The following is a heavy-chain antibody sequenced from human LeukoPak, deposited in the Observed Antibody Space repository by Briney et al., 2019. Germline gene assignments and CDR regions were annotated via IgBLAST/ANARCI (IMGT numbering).Heavy chain of an antibody. CDR2: ISSSGFNI. J-gene: IGHJ5*02. D-gene: IGHD2/OR15-2a*01. Sequence: PGGSLRLSCAASGFTFSSYEMNWVRQAPGKGLEWVSYISSSGFNIYYADSVKGRFTISRDNAKNSLYLQMKSLRAEDTAVYYCARGKTSQNIVTRKTYNWFDPWGQGTLVTVSS. V-gene: IGHV3-48*03. CDR3: ARGKTSQNIVTRKTYNWFDP. CDR1: GFTFSSYE.